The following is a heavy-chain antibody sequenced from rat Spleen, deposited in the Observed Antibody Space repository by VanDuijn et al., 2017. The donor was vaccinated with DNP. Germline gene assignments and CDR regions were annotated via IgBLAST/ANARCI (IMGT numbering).Heavy chain of an antibody. CDR3: ARHFGQGWYFDF. J-gene: IGHJ1*01. CDR1: GFTFSNYD. CDR2: ISTSGGST. Sequence: EVQLVESGGGLVQPGRSLKLSCAASGFTFSNYDMAWVRQAPTKGLEWVASISTSGGSTYYRDSVKGRFTVSRDNAKSTLYLQMDSLRSEDTATYYWARHFGQGWYFDFWGPGTMVTVSS. D-gene: IGHD4-6*01. V-gene: IGHV5-25*01.